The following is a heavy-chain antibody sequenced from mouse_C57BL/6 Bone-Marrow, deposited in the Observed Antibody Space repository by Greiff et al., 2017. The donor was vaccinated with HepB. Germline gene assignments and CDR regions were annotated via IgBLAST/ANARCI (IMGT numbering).Heavy chain of an antibody. CDR1: GYSFTSYY. CDR3: ARWGTTVVDWYFDV. V-gene: IGHV1-66*01. CDR2: IYPGSGNT. Sequence: VQLQQSGPELVKPGASVKISCKASGYSFTSYYIHWVKQRPGQGLEWIGWIYPGSGNTKYNEKFKGKATLTADTSSSTAYMQLSSLTSEDSAVYYCARWGTTVVDWYFDVWGTGTTVTVSS. J-gene: IGHJ1*03. D-gene: IGHD1-1*01.